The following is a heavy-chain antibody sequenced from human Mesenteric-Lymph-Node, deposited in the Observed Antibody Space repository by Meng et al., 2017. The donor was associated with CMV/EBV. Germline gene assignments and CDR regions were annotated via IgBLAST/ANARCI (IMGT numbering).Heavy chain of an antibody. CDR2: ISTIGAYI. J-gene: IGHJ3*02. CDR1: GFSFNNYN. Sequence: GESLKISCAASGFSFNNYNMNWVRQAPGKGLEWVSSISTIGAYIYYADSVRGRFTISRDNAKNSLYLQMNSLRAEDTAVYYCARDLRGGGGDIWGQGTMVTVSS. CDR3: ARDLRGGGGDI. V-gene: IGHV3-21*01.